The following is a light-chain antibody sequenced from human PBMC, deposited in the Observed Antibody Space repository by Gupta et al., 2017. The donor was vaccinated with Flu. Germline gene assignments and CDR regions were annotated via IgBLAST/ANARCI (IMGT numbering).Light chain of an antibody. CDR3: QQEGNSPRT. Sequence: IVLTQSPGTLSLSPGERSTLSCRASQSVINNYLGWYQQKPRQSPRLLIYGASNRATGVPARFNGRGYGTDFTRTISRLEPEDFAMYYCQQEGNSPRTFGQGTKVEIK. CDR2: GAS. CDR1: QSVINNY. V-gene: IGKV3-20*01. J-gene: IGKJ1*01.